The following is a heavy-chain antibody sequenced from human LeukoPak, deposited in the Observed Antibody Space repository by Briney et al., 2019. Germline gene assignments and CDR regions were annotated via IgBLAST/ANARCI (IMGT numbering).Heavy chain of an antibody. V-gene: IGHV3-48*03. J-gene: IGHJ3*02. Sequence: GGSLRLSCAASGFTFSSYEMNWVRQAPGKGLEWVSYISNGSTIYYADSVKGRFTISRDNAKNSLYLQMNSLRAEDTAVYYCARDGGIAVAGDAFDIWGQGTVVTVSS. CDR1: GFTFSSYE. CDR2: ISNGSTI. D-gene: IGHD6-19*01. CDR3: ARDGGIAVAGDAFDI.